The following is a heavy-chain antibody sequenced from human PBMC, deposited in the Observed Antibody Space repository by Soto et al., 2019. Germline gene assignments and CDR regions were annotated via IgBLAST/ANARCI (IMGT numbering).Heavy chain of an antibody. CDR1: GFTFSSYG. CDR2: IWYDGSNK. D-gene: IGHD5-18*01. Sequence: PGGSLRLSCAASGFTFSSYGMHWVRQAPGKGLEWVAVIWYDGSNKYYADSVKGRFTISRDNSKNTLYLQMNSLRAEDTAVYYCARGGVRGYSYGYYFDYWGQGTLVTVS. CDR3: ARGGVRGYSYGYYFDY. J-gene: IGHJ4*02. V-gene: IGHV3-33*01.